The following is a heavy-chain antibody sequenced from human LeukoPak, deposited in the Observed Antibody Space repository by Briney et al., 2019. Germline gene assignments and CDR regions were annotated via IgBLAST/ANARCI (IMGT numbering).Heavy chain of an antibody. Sequence: PSETLSLTCTVSSGSISSYYWSWIRQPPGKGLEWIGYIYYSGSTNYNPSLKSRVTISVDTSKNQFSLKLSSVTAADTAVYYCARGPYGGVPRPYYFDYWGQGTQVTVSS. CDR3: ARGPYGGVPRPYYFDY. J-gene: IGHJ4*02. D-gene: IGHD4/OR15-4a*01. CDR2: IYYSGST. CDR1: SGSISSYY. V-gene: IGHV4-59*01.